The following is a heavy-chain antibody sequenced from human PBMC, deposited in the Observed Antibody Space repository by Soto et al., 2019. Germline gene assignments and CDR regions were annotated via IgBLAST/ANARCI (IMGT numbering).Heavy chain of an antibody. D-gene: IGHD3-9*01. V-gene: IGHV3-48*02. CDR2: ISTTGSGV. CDR3: ARDRDWAFDF. Sequence: EVQLVESGGGFVQPGGSLRLSCVASGFTFTTYSMNWVRQAPGKGLEWVSYISTTGSGVFYADSVKGRFTISRDNAKNSLSLQLNSLRDEDTAVYSGARDRDWAFDFWGQGTLVTVSS. CDR1: GFTFTTYS. J-gene: IGHJ4*02.